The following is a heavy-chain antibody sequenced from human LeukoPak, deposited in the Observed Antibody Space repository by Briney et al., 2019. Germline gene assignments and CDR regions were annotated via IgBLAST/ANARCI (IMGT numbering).Heavy chain of an antibody. D-gene: IGHD2-15*01. CDR2: INHSGST. J-gene: IGHJ4*02. CDR1: GGSFSGYY. Sequence: SETLSLTCAVYGGSFSGYYWTWIRQPPGKGLEWIGEINHSGSTNYNPPLKSRVTISVGTSKNQFSLRLNSVTAADTAVYYCARGPDCSGGSCTDCPIDYWGQGTLVTVSS. V-gene: IGHV4-34*01. CDR3: ARGPDCSGGSCTDCPIDY.